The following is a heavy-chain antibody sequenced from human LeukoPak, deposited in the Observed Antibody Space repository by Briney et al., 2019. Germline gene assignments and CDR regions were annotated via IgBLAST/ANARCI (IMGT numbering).Heavy chain of an antibody. CDR2: ISSSSSHI. J-gene: IGHJ4*02. CDR3: AGGDAVTSNY. Sequence: PGGSLRLSCAASGFTFSSYSMNWVRQAPGKGLEWVSSISSSSSHIYYADSVKGRFTISRDNAKNMLYLQMNSLRPEDTAVYYCAGGDAVTSNYWGQGTLLTVSS. V-gene: IGHV3-21*01. D-gene: IGHD4-17*01. CDR1: GFTFSSYS.